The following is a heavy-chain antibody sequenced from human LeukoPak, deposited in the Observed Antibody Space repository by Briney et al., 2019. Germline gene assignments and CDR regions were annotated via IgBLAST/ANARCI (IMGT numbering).Heavy chain of an antibody. CDR1: GFTFSSYW. J-gene: IGHJ4*02. CDR3: ARDRYDSSGYYSLSDY. CDR2: IKQDGSEK. V-gene: IGHV3-7*01. D-gene: IGHD3-22*01. Sequence: PGGSLRLSCAASGFTFSSYWMSWVRQAPGKGLEWVANIKQDGSEKYYVDSVKGRFTISRDNAKNSLYLQMNSLRAEDTAVYYRARDRYDSSGYYSLSDYWGQGTLVTVSS.